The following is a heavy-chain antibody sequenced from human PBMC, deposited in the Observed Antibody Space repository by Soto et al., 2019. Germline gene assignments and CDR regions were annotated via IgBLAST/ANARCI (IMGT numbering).Heavy chain of an antibody. V-gene: IGHV4-34*01. CDR3: ARLTNLYCSSTSCYTPAT. J-gene: IGHJ5*02. CDR2: INHSGST. D-gene: IGHD2-2*02. Sequence: SETLSLTCAVYGGSFSGYYWSWIRQPPGKGLEWIGEINHSGSTNYNPSLKSRVTISVDTSKNQFSLKLSSVTAADTAVYYCARLTNLYCSSTSCYTPATWGQETLVTVSS. CDR1: GGSFSGYY.